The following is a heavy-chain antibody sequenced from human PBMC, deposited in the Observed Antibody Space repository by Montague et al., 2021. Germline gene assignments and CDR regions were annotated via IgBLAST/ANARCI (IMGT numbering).Heavy chain of an antibody. J-gene: IGHJ5*01. CDR2: IYYSGSS. CDR3: ARVFSSWYVGWFDT. Sequence: SETLSLTCTVSGASITSNIYYWGWIRQSPGKGLEWIGSIYYSGSSFYQPSLKGGITMAVDTSKNQFSLKLSSVTAADTAIYYCARVFSSWYVGWFDTWGQGTLVTVSS. CDR1: GASITSNIYY. V-gene: IGHV4-39*07. D-gene: IGHD6-13*01.